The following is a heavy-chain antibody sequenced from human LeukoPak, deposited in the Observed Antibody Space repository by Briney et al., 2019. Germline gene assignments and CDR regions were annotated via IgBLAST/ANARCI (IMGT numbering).Heavy chain of an antibody. CDR3: ARVVSGYYRGDH. CDR2: ISSNNGNT. J-gene: IGHJ4*02. CDR1: GYTFTSYD. V-gene: IGHV1-18*01. Sequence: ASVKVSCKTSGYTFTSYDVSWVRQAPGRGLEWMGWISSNNGNTNYAQMVRGRVTMTTDTSTSTAYMELRSLRSDDTAVYYCARVVSGYYRGDHWGQGTLVTVSS. D-gene: IGHD3-22*01.